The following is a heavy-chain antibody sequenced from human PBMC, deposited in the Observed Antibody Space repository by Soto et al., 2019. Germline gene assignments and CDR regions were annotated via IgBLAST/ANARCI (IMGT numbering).Heavy chain of an antibody. CDR3: ARTTVARSLPLDY. CDR2: INHSGST. Sequence: QVQLQQWGAGLLKPSETLSLTCAVYGGSFSGYYWSWIRQPPGQGLEWIGEINHSGSTNYNPSLKSRVTISVDTSQNQFSLKLSSVTAADTAVYYSARTTVARSLPLDYWGQGTLDTVSS. V-gene: IGHV4-34*01. J-gene: IGHJ4*02. D-gene: IGHD4-17*01. CDR1: GGSFSGYY.